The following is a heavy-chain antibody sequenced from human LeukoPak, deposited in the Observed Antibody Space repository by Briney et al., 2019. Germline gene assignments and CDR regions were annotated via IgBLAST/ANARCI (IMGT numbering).Heavy chain of an antibody. CDR2: IIPIFGTA. CDR3: AGSGDYFDY. CDR1: GYTFTSYY. J-gene: IGHJ4*02. Sequence: SVKVSCKASGYTFTSYYMHWVRQAPGQGLEWMGRIIPIFGTANYAQKFQGRVTITTDESTSTAYMELSSLRSEDTAVYYCAGSGDYFDYWGQGTLVTVSS. V-gene: IGHV1-69*05. D-gene: IGHD2-15*01.